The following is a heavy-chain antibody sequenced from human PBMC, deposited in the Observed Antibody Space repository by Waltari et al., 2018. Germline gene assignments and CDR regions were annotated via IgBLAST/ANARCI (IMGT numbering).Heavy chain of an antibody. D-gene: IGHD6-13*01. CDR3: ARDMGSSWYYFDY. Sequence: QVQLVESGGGVVQPGRSLRLSCAASGFTFSSSGMHWVRQAPGKGMEGVALRWYDGSNKDYADSGKGRFTISRDNSKNTLYTQMNSLRAEDTAVYYCARDMGSSWYYFDYWGQGTLVTVSS. J-gene: IGHJ4*02. V-gene: IGHV3-33*01. CDR2: RWYDGSNK. CDR1: GFTFSSSG.